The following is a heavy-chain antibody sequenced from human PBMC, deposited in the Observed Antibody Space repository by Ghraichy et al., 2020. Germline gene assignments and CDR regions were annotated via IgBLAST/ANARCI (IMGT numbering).Heavy chain of an antibody. V-gene: IGHV4-34*01. CDR1: GGSFSGYY. CDR2: INHSGST. D-gene: IGHD3-9*01. J-gene: IGHJ4*02. CDR3: ARGQSELRYFDWLPKRSHDY. Sequence: SETLSLTCAVYGGSFSGYYWSWIRQPPGKGLEWIGEINHSGSTNYNPSLKSRVTISVDTSKNQFSLKLSSVTAADTAVYYCARGQSELRYFDWLPKRSHDYWGQGTLVTVSS.